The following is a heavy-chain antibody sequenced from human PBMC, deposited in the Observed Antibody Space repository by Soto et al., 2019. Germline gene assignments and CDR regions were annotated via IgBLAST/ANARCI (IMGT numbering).Heavy chain of an antibody. Sequence: LRLSCAASGFTFSTCSMNWVRQAPGKGLEWVSSISGSSRNMYYADSVKGRFTISRDNAKNSLYLQMNSLRAEDTAVYYCARDNGYDAATLDYWGQGTLVTVSS. D-gene: IGHD5-12*01. CDR2: ISGSSRNM. V-gene: IGHV3-21*01. J-gene: IGHJ4*02. CDR3: ARDNGYDAATLDY. CDR1: GFTFSTCS.